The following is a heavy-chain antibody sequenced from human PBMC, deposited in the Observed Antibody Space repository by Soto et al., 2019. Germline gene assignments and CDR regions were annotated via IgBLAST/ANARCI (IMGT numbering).Heavy chain of an antibody. J-gene: IGHJ4*02. CDR3: ARARSRSWYSFEADFLDY. V-gene: IGHV3-30-3*01. Sequence: PGGSLRLSCAASGFTFSSYAMHWVRQAPGKGLEWVAVISYDGSNKYYADSVKGRFTISRDNSKNTLYLQMNSLRAEDTAVYYCARARSRSWYSFEADFLDYWGQGTLVTVSS. CDR1: GFTFSSYA. CDR2: ISYDGSNK. D-gene: IGHD6-13*01.